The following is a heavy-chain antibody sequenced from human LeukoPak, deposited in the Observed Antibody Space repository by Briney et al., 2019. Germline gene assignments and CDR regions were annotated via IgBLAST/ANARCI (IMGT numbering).Heavy chain of an antibody. Sequence: PGRSLRLSCAASGFTFSSYAMHWVRQAPGKGLEWVAVISYDGSNKYYADSVKGRFTISRDNSKNTLYLQMNSLRAEDTAVYYCARYYCSSTSCHSGAFDIWGQGTMVTVSS. CDR1: GFTFSSYA. J-gene: IGHJ3*02. CDR3: ARYYCSSTSCHSGAFDI. CDR2: ISYDGSNK. V-gene: IGHV3-30-3*01. D-gene: IGHD2-2*01.